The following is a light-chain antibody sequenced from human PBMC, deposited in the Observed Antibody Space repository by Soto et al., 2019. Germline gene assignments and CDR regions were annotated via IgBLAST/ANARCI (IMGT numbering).Light chain of an antibody. CDR3: QQYGSSPWT. CDR1: QSVSSNY. Sequence: EIVLTQSPDTLSLSPGERATVSCGASQSVSSNYLAWYQQKPGQAPRPLIYGASSRAPGIPDRFSGSGSGTDFTLTIRRLEPEDFAVYYCQQYGSSPWTFGQGTKVDIK. V-gene: IGKV3-20*01. J-gene: IGKJ1*01. CDR2: GAS.